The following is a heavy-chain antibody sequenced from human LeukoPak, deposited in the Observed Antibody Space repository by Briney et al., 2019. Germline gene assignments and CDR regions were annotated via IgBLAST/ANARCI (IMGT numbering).Heavy chain of an antibody. J-gene: IGHJ4*02. CDR1: GFTFSSYA. Sequence: PGGSLRLSCAASGFTFSSYAMSWVRQAPGKGLEWVSAISGSGGSTYYADSVKGRFTISRDNAKNSLYLQMNSLRAEDTAVYYCARDITAGGIYGDLPSAHDYWGQGTLVTVSS. D-gene: IGHD4-17*01. CDR3: ARDITAGGIYGDLPSAHDY. CDR2: ISGSGGST. V-gene: IGHV3-23*01.